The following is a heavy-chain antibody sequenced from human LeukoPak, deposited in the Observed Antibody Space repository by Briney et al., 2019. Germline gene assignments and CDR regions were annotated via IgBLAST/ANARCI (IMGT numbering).Heavy chain of an antibody. Sequence: ASVKVSCKASGYTFTGYYMHWVRQAPAQGLEWMGWINPNSGGTNYAQKFQGRVTMTRDTSISTAYMELRRLRSDDTAVYYCASVRICSSTSCYSPWGQGTLVTVSS. CDR1: GYTFTGYY. CDR2: INPNSGGT. D-gene: IGHD2-2*01. V-gene: IGHV1-2*02. J-gene: IGHJ5*02. CDR3: ASVRICSSTSCYSP.